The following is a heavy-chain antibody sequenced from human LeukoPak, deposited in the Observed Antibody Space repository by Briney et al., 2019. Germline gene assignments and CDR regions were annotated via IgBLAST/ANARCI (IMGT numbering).Heavy chain of an antibody. Sequence: GGSLRLSCAASGSIFSGHLLHWVRQAPGKGLEWVSGIHGNGGTTYYGDSVKGRFTISRDNSKSTLYLQMNSLRVEDTAEYFCGRDPNGDYVGAFESWGQGTKVAVSS. CDR3: GRDPNGDYVGAFES. D-gene: IGHD3-16*01. CDR1: GSIFSGHL. J-gene: IGHJ3*01. CDR2: IHGNGGTT. V-gene: IGHV3-23*01.